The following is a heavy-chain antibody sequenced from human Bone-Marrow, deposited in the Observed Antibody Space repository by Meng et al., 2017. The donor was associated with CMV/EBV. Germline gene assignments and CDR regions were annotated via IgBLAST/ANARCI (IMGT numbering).Heavy chain of an antibody. Sequence: LSLTCAASGFTFSSYAMHWVRQAPGKGLEWVAVISYDGSNKYYADSVKGRFTISRDNSKNTLYLQMNSLRAEDTAVYYCARGEGWGQGTRVTGYS. J-gene: IGHJ4*02. CDR3: ARGEG. V-gene: IGHV3-30*04. CDR1: GFTFSSYA. CDR2: ISYDGSNK.